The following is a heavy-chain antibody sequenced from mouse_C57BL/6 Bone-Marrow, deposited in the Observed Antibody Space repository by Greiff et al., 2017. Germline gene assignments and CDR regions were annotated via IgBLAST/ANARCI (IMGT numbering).Heavy chain of an antibody. J-gene: IGHJ3*01. CDR1: GYSITSGYD. CDR3: ASGYYGSSPAY. V-gene: IGHV3-1*01. D-gene: IGHD1-1*01. CDR2: ISYSGST. Sequence: EVMLVESGPGMVKPSQSLSLTCTVTGYSITSGYDWHWIRHFPGNKLEWMGYISYSGSTNYNPSLKNRISITHDTSKNHFFLKLNSVTTEDTATYYCASGYYGSSPAYWGQGTLVTVSA.